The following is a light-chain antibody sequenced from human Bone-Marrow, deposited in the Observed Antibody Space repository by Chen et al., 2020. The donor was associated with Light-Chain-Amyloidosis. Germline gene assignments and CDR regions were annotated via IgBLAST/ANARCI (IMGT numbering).Light chain of an antibody. CDR3: RSADSSGTYEML. CDR1: DLPMKY. CDR2: RAT. Sequence: SYELTQPPLVSASSGQTARINCSGDDLPMKYAYWYQHKPGQAPVLVIHRATERPSGISERFSGSRSGKTATLTISGFHAEDGTDYHCRSADSSGTYEMLFGGGTKLNVL. V-gene: IGLV3-25*03. J-gene: IGLJ2*01.